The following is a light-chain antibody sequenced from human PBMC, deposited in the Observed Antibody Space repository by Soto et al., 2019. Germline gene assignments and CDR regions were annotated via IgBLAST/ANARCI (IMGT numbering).Light chain of an antibody. CDR1: NSNIGSNT. CDR3: AAWDDSLNGWV. V-gene: IGLV1-44*01. Sequence: QSVLTQPPSASGTPGQTVAISCSGSNSNIGSNTVNWYQLFPGTAPKLLIYSNDQRPSGVPDRFSASKSGTAASLAISGLQSEVEADYYCAAWDDSLNGWVFGGGTKLTVL. J-gene: IGLJ3*02. CDR2: SND.